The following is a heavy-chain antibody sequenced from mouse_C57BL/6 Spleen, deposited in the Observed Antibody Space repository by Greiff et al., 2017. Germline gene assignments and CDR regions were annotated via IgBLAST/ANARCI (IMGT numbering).Heavy chain of an antibody. CDR3: ARGGSTMVTTAFAY. Sequence: VQLQQSGPELVKPGASVKISCKASGYTFTDYYMNWVKQSPGKSLEWIGGINPNNGGTSYNQKFKGKATLTVDKSSSTAYLELRSLTSEDSAVYYCARGGSTMVTTAFAYWGQGTLVTVSA. D-gene: IGHD2-2*01. CDR1: GYTFTDYY. V-gene: IGHV1-26*01. CDR2: INPNNGGT. J-gene: IGHJ3*01.